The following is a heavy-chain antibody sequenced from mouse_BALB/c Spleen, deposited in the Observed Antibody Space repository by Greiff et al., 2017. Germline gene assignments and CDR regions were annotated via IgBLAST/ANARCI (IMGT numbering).Heavy chain of an antibody. D-gene: IGHD2-10*02. CDR1: GFSLSTSGMG. CDR2: IYWDDDK. J-gene: IGHJ4*01. CDR3: GQRAGYGNFCAMDY. Sequence: QVTLKESGPGILQPSQTLSLTCSFSGFSLSTSGMGVSWFRQPSGKGLEWLAHIYWDDDKRYNPSLKSRLTISKDTSSNQVFLKVTSVDAADTATYCCGQRAGYGNFCAMDYWGEGTSVTVSS. V-gene: IGHV8-12*01.